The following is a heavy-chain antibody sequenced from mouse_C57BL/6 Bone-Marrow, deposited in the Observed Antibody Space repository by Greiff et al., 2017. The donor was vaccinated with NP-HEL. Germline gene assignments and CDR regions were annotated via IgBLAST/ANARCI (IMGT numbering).Heavy chain of an antibody. V-gene: IGHV5-2*01. J-gene: IGHJ2*01. CDR2: INSDGGST. CDR1: EYEFPSHD. Sequence: EVQRVESGGGLVQPGESLKLSCESNEYEFPSHDMSWVRKTPEKRLELVAAINSDGGSTYYPATIERRFIISRDNTKKTRYLQMSSLRSEDTALYYCARPPYVHFDYWGQGTTLTVSS. CDR3: ARPPYVHFDY.